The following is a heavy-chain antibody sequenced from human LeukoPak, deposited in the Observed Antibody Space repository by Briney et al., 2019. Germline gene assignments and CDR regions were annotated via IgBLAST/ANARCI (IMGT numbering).Heavy chain of an antibody. J-gene: IGHJ4*02. D-gene: IGHD6-13*01. CDR1: GGSISSYY. V-gene: IGHV4-59*01. CDR2: IYYSGST. Sequence: SETLSLTCTVSGGSISSYYWSWIRQPPGKGLEWIGYIYYSGSTNYNSSFKSRVTISIDTSKNQFSLRLSSVTAADTAVYYCAKDAADYLQLPYYFDYWGQGTLVTVSS. CDR3: AKDAADYLQLPYYFDY.